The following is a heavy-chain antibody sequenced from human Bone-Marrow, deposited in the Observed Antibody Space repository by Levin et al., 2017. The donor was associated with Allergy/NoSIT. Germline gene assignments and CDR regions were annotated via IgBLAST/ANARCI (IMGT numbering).Heavy chain of an antibody. J-gene: IGHJ4*02. Sequence: GASVKVSCKASGYTFISYTLHWVRQAPGQRLEWMGWINAANGDTTYSHKFPGRVTFTRDTSANTVYMEVSSLRSEDTAVYYCARRTGDGGYDYWGQGTLVTVSS. V-gene: IGHV1-3*01. D-gene: IGHD7-27*01. CDR3: ARRTGDGGYDY. CDR1: GYTFISYT. CDR2: INAANGDT.